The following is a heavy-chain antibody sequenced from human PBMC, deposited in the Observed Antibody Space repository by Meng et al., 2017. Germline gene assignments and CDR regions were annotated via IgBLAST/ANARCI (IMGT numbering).Heavy chain of an antibody. V-gene: IGHV3-33*08. CDR1: GFTFSDYY. CDR2: IWYDGSNK. J-gene: IGHJ4*02. CDR3: ARGGYSSGWPYFDY. Sequence: QVQLVECGGGLVKPGGSLRFSCAASGFTFSDYYMSWIRQAPGKGLEWVAVIWYDGSNKYYADSVKGRFTISRDNSKNTLYLQMNSLRAEDTAVYYCARGGYSSGWPYFDYWGQGTLVTVSS. D-gene: IGHD6-19*01.